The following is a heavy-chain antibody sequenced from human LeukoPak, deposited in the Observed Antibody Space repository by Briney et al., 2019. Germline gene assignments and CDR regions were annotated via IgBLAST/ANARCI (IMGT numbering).Heavy chain of an antibody. CDR3: ARAGVVPAAINRAFDI. CDR2: IYHNGDT. J-gene: IGHJ3*02. D-gene: IGHD2-2*02. V-gene: IGHV4-30-4*08. CDR1: GGSIISGDYY. Sequence: SETLSLTCIVSGGSIISGDYYWSWIRQPPGKGLEWIGYIYHNGDTYYNPSLKSRVSISVDTSKNQFSLKLSSVTAADTAVYYCARAGVVPAAINRAFDIWGQESVVTVSS.